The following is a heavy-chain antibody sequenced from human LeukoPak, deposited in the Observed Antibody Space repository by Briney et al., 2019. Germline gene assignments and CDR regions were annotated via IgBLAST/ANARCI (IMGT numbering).Heavy chain of an antibody. CDR1: GGSISSGDYY. CDR3: ARVDYVWGSYPGWFGP. J-gene: IGHJ5*02. Sequence: SETLSLTCTVSGGSISSGDYYWSWIRQPPGKGLEWIGYIYYSGSTYYNPSFKSRVTISVDTSKNQFSLKLSSVTAADTAVYYCARVDYVWGSYPGWFGPWGQGTLVTVSS. D-gene: IGHD3-16*02. V-gene: IGHV4-30-4*02. CDR2: IYYSGST.